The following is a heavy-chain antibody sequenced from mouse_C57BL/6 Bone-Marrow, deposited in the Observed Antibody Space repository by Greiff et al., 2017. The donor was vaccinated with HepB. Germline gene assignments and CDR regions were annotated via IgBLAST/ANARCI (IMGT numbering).Heavy chain of an antibody. D-gene: IGHD1-1*01. J-gene: IGHJ2*01. CDR3: ARSDYYGSKVDY. V-gene: IGHV1-61*01. CDR1: GYTFTSYW. CDR2: IYPSDSET. Sequence: QVQLQQSGAELVRPGSSVKLSCKASGYTFTSYWMDWVKQRPGQGLEWIGNIYPSDSETHYNQKFKDKATLTVDKSSSTAYMQLSSLTSEDSAVYYCARSDYYGSKVDYWGQGTTLTVSS.